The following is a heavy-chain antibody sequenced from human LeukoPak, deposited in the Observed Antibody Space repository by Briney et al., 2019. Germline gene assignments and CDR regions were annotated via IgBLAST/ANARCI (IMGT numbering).Heavy chain of an antibody. J-gene: IGHJ4*02. D-gene: IGHD6-6*01. Sequence: PSETLSLTCTVSGGSISSYYWSWIRQPAGKGLQWIGRIHTSGSTDYNPTLGSRVTMSVDTSKNQFSLKQSSVTAADTAVYYCAREGSMTARPFVSIDYWGQGTLVTVSS. CDR1: GGSISSYY. CDR3: AREGSMTARPFVSIDY. CDR2: IHTSGST. V-gene: IGHV4-4*07.